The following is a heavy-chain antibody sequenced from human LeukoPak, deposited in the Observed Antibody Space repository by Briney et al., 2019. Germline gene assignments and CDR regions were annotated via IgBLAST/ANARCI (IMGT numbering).Heavy chain of an antibody. D-gene: IGHD3-10*01. CDR3: ARVTSVGGSGSYYNWFDP. J-gene: IGHJ5*02. CDR1: GYTFTSYG. CDR2: ISAYNGKT. Sequence: ASVEVSCKASGYTFTSYGISWVRQAPGQGLEWMGWISAYNGKTNYAQKLQGRVTMTTDTSTNQAYMDMRSLRSDDTAVYYCARVTSVGGSGSYYNWFDPWGQGTLVTVSS. V-gene: IGHV1-18*01.